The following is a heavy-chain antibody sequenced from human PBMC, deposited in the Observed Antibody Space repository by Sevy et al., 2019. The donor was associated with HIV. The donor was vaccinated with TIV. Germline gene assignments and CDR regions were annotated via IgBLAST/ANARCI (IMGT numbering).Heavy chain of an antibody. CDR3: ARRYFDL. V-gene: IGHV3-7*01. J-gene: IGHJ4*02. CDR2: IRQDGNEI. CDR1: GFTFDTYW. Sequence: GGSLRLSCAASGFTFDTYWMQWVRQAPGQGLEWVANIRQDGNEIYYADSVKGRFTISRDNAKESLYLQMSNLRVEDTGIYYSARRYFDLWGQGTLVTVSS.